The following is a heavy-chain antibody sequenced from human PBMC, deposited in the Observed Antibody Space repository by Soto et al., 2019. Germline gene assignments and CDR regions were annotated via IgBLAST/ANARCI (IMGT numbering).Heavy chain of an antibody. Sequence: QVQLVESGGGVVQPGRSLRLSCAASGFTFSSYGMHWVRQAPGKGLEWVAVIWYDGSNKYYADSVKGRFTISRDNSKNTLYLQMNSLRAEDTAVYSCARDGVVTRAIDYWGQGTLVTVSS. CDR3: ARDGVVTRAIDY. D-gene: IGHD3-3*01. V-gene: IGHV3-33*01. CDR2: IWYDGSNK. J-gene: IGHJ4*02. CDR1: GFTFSSYG.